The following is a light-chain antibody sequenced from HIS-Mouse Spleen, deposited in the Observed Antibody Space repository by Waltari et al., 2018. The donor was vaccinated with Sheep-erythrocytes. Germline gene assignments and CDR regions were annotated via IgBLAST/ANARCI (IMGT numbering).Light chain of an antibody. V-gene: IGLV3-19*01. CDR1: SLRSYY. CDR2: GKN. J-gene: IGLJ2*01. CDR3: NSRDSSGNHRVV. Sequence: SSELTQDPAVSVALGQTVRITCQGDSLRSYYASWYQQKPGQAPVLVIYGKNNRPSGVPDRFSGSSSGNTGSLTITGAQAEDEADYYCNSRDSSGNHRVVFGGGTKLTVL.